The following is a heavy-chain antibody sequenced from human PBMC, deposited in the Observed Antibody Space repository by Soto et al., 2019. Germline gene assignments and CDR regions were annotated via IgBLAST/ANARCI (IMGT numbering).Heavy chain of an antibody. CDR2: IIPIFGTA. CDR1: GGTFSSYA. Sequence: SVKVSCKASGGTFSSYAISWGRQAPGQGLEWMGGIIPIFGTANYAQKFQGRVTITADESTSTAYMELSSLRSEDTAVYYCARDRREIAAAGYYYYGMDVWGQGTTVTVSS. J-gene: IGHJ6*02. D-gene: IGHD6-13*01. CDR3: ARDRREIAAAGYYYYGMDV. V-gene: IGHV1-69*13.